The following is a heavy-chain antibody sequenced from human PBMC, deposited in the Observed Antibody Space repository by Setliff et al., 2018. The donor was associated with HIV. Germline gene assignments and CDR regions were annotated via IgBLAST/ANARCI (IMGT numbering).Heavy chain of an antibody. D-gene: IGHD3-22*01. V-gene: IGHV4-39*01. CDR1: GGSISNYF. J-gene: IGHJ3*02. Sequence: SETLSLTCNVSGGSISNYFWSWIRQPPGKGLEWIGSIYYSGSTYYNPSLKSRVTISVDTSKNQFSLKLSSVTAADTAVYYCASRYHYYDSSGYYRQGAFDIWGQGTMVTVSS. CDR2: IYYSGST. CDR3: ASRYHYYDSSGYYRQGAFDI.